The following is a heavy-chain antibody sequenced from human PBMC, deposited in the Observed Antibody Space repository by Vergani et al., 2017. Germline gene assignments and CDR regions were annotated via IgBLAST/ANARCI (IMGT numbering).Heavy chain of an antibody. CDR2: IYSGGST. V-gene: IGHV3-53*01. CDR1: GFTVSSNY. Sequence: EVQLVESGGGLIQPGGSLRLSCAASGFTVSSNYMSWVRQAPGKGLEWVSVIYSGGSTYYADSVKGRFTISRDNSKNSLYLQMNSLRAEDTALYYCATARGITMVRGVMGHDAFDIWGQGTMVTVSS. J-gene: IGHJ3*02. CDR3: ATARGITMVRGVMGHDAFDI. D-gene: IGHD3-10*01.